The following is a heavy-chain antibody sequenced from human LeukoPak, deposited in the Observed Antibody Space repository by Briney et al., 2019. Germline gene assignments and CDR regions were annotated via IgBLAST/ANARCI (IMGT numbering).Heavy chain of an antibody. CDR1: GFTFNDYW. Sequence: TGGSLRLSCAASGFTFNDYWMTWVRQAPGKGLEWVAHIKQDGGEKYYVDSLKGRFTISRDNAKNSLFLQMNSLRAEDTAVYYCVRDCSSASLSSGCYYAMDVWGKGTTVTVSS. J-gene: IGHJ6*04. D-gene: IGHD2-2*01. CDR2: IKQDGGEK. CDR3: VRDCSSASLSSGCYYAMDV. V-gene: IGHV3-7*03.